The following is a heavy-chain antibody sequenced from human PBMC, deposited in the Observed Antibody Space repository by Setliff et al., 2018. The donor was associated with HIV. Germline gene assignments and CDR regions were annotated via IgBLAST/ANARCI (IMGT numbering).Heavy chain of an antibody. J-gene: IGHJ3*01. CDR3: VVGVNYYNLNPYDV. V-gene: IGHV1-69*13. CDR1: GGIFRSYA. CDR2: IVPASGST. Sequence: SVKVSCKAAGGIFRSYAISWVRQAPGQGLEWMGGIVPASGSTTYAQKFEGRVTITADESTASAYMDPSGLRSDDAAVYFCVVGVNYYNLNPYDVWGQGTMVTVSS. D-gene: IGHD3-10*01.